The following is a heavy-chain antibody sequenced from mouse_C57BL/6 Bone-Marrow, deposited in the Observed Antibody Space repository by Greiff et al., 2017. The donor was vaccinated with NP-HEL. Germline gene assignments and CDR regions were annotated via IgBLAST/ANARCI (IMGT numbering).Heavy chain of an antibody. Sequence: QVQLQQPGAELVRPGTSVKLSCKASGYTFTSYWMHWVKQRPGQGLEWIGVIDPSDSYTNYNQKFKGKATLTVDTSSSTAYMQLSSLTSEDSAVYYCARRKGYDGKGVWGQGTTLTVSS. J-gene: IGHJ2*01. V-gene: IGHV1-59*01. D-gene: IGHD2-3*01. CDR3: ARRKGYDGKGV. CDR1: GYTFTSYW. CDR2: IDPSDSYT.